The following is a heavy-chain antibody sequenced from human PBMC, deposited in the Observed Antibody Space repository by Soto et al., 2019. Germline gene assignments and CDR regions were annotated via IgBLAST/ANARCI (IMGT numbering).Heavy chain of an antibody. CDR1: GYTFTSYY. V-gene: IGHV1-46*01. J-gene: IGHJ4*02. D-gene: IGHD3-22*01. Sequence: SVKVSCKASGYTFTSYYMHWVRQAPGQGLEWMGIINPSGGSTSYAQKFQGRVTMTRDTSTSTVYMELSSLRSEDTAVYYCARGEYYYDSSGYSSPLDHWGQGTLVTVSS. CDR3: ARGEYYYDSSGYSSPLDH. CDR2: INPSGGST.